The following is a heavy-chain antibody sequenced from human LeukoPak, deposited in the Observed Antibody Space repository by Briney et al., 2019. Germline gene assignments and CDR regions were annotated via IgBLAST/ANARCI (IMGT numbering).Heavy chain of an antibody. D-gene: IGHD3-3*02. CDR2: IYYSGST. J-gene: IGHJ5*02. V-gene: IGHV4-30-4*01. Sequence: PSETLSLTCTVSGGSISSGDYYWSWIHQPPGKGLEWIGYIYYSGSTYYNPSLKSRVTISVDTSKNQFSLKLSSVTAADTAVYYCARHSPYPRFDPWGQGTLVTVSS. CDR3: ARHSPYPRFDP. CDR1: GGSISSGDYY.